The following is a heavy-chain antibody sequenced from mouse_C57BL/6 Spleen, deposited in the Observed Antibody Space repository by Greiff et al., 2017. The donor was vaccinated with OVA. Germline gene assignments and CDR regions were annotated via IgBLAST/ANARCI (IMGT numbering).Heavy chain of an antibody. CDR2: IDPETGGT. CDR1: GYTFTDYE. J-gene: IGHJ2*01. Sequence: VQRVESGAELVRPGASVTLSCKASGYTFTDYEMHWVKQTPVHGLEWIGAIDPETGGTAYNQKFKGKAILTADKSSSTAYMELRSLTSEDSAVYYCTRRGATYGSSYNYFDYWGQGTTLTVSS. V-gene: IGHV1-15*01. D-gene: IGHD1-1*01. CDR3: TRRGATYGSSYNYFDY.